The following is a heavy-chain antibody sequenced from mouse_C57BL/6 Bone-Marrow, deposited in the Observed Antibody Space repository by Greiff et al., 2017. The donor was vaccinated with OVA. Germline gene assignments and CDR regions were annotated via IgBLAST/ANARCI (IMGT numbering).Heavy chain of an antibody. V-gene: IGHV14-4*01. CDR1: GFNIKDDY. Sequence: EVQLQQSGAELVRPGASVKLSCTASGFNIKDDYMHWVKQRPEQGLEWIGWIDPENGDTEYASKFQGKATITADTSSNTPYLQLSSLTSEDTAVYYCTTWSFAYWGQGTLVTVSA. CDR3: TTWSFAY. J-gene: IGHJ3*01. CDR2: IDPENGDT. D-gene: IGHD1-1*02.